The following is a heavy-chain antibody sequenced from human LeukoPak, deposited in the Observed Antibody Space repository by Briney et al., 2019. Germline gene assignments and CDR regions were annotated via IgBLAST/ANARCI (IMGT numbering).Heavy chain of an antibody. CDR1: GGTFSSYA. Sequence: GASVKVSCKASGGTFSSYAISWVRQAPGQGLEWMGGIIPIFGTANYAQKFQGRVTITADKSTSTAYMELSSLRSEDTAVYYCARDVKDAGVYYDSSGRHYYYYYMDVWGKGTTVTVSS. J-gene: IGHJ6*03. CDR2: IIPIFGTA. CDR3: ARDVKDAGVYYDSSGRHYYYYYMDV. D-gene: IGHD3-22*01. V-gene: IGHV1-69*06.